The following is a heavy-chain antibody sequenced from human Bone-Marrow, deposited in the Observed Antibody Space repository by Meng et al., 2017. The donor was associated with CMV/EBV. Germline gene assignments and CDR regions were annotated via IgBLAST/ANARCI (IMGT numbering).Heavy chain of an antibody. J-gene: IGHJ5*02. CDR1: GGTFSSYA. Sequence: ASVKVSCKASGGTFSSYAISWVRQAPGQGLEWMGWMHPDSGDTGYAPKFQGRVTMTRDTSINTAYMELTSLRSDDTAVYYCARNPSHTGWFDPWGQGTLVTVSS. CDR3: ARNPSHTGWFDP. V-gene: IGHV1-8*02. D-gene: IGHD2-8*02. CDR2: MHPDSGDT.